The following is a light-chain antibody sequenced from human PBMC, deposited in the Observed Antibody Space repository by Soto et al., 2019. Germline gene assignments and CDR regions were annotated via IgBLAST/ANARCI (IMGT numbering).Light chain of an antibody. V-gene: IGLV1-40*01. Sequence: QSVLTQPPSVSGAPGQRVTISCTGSRSNIGAGFDVHWYQQLPGTAPKLLIYGNTNRPSGVPDRFSGSKSGTSASLAITGLQAEDEADYYCQSYDNSLRGSVFGGGTKVTVL. CDR3: QSYDNSLRGSV. CDR2: GNT. CDR1: RSNIGAGFD. J-gene: IGLJ2*01.